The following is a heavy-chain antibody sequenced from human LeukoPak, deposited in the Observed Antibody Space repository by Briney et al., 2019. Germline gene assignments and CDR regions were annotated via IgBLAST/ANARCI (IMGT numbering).Heavy chain of an antibody. CDR3: ATELGDY. CDR1: GFTFSRYT. CDR2: ISSSNTI. Sequence: GGSLRLSCAASGFTFSRYTMNWVRQAPGKGLEWVSYISSSNTIYYADSVKGRFTISRDNAKNSLYLQMNSLRAEDTAVYYCATELGDYWGQGTLVTVSS. J-gene: IGHJ4*02. V-gene: IGHV3-69-1*01. D-gene: IGHD3-10*01.